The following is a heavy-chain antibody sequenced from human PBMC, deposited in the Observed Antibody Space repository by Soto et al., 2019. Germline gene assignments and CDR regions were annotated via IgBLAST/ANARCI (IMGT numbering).Heavy chain of an antibody. D-gene: IGHD1-1*01. CDR3: AREGSHSVYNFAIGIQLWSFDR. J-gene: IGHJ5*02. V-gene: IGHV4-39*07. CDR1: GGSISSSSYY. CDR2: IYYSGST. Sequence: PSETLSLTCTVSGGSISSSSYYWGWIRQPPGKGLEWIGSIYYSGSTYYNPSLKSRVTLSVDTSKNQFSLKLTSVTAADMAVYYSAREGSHSVYNFAIGIQLWSFDRWGQGLPVTVSS.